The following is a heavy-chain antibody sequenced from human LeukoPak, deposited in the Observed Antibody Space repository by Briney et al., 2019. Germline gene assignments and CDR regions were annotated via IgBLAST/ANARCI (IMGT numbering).Heavy chain of an antibody. J-gene: IGHJ4*02. CDR3: ARDSGTHSGSYYTPDY. Sequence: PGGSLRLSCAASGFTFSSYSMNWVRQAPGKGLEWVANIKQDGSEKYYVDSVKGRFTISRDNAKNSLYLQMNSLRAEDTAVYYCARDSGTHSGSYYTPDYWGQGTLVTVSS. V-gene: IGHV3-7*01. D-gene: IGHD1-26*01. CDR1: GFTFSSYS. CDR2: IKQDGSEK.